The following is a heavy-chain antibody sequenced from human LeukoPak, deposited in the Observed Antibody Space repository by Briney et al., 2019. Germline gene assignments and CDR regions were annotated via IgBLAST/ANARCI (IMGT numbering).Heavy chain of an antibody. Sequence: SETLSLTCTVSGGSISSYYWSWIRQPAGKGLEWIGRIYTSGSTNYNPSIKSRVTMSVDTSKNQFSLKLSSVTAADTAVYYCARSTDSGWYIWFDPWGQGTLVTVSS. CDR2: IYTSGST. CDR1: GGSISSYY. CDR3: ARSTDSGWYIWFDP. J-gene: IGHJ5*02. D-gene: IGHD6-19*01. V-gene: IGHV4-4*07.